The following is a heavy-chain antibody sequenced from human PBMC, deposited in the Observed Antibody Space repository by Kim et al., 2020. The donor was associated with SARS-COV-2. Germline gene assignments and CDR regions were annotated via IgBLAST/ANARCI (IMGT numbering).Heavy chain of an antibody. Sequence: AEKLQGRVNMTTDTSTSTAYMELRSLRADDTAVYYCARDTAVVYDGMDVWGQGTTVIVSS. J-gene: IGHJ6*02. V-gene: IGHV1-18*01. D-gene: IGHD2-8*02. CDR3: ARDTAVVYDGMDV.